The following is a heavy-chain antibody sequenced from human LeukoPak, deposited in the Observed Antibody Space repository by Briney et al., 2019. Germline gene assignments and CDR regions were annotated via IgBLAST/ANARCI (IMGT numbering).Heavy chain of an antibody. Sequence: AASVKVSCKASGYTFTSYDINWVRQATGQGLEWMGWMNPNSGNTGYAQKFQGRVTITRNTSISTAYMELSSLRSEDTAVYYCAGGRTDIVVVPATLRNYYFDYWGQGTLVTVSS. D-gene: IGHD2-2*01. CDR2: MNPNSGNT. CDR1: GYTFTSYD. CDR3: AGGRTDIVVVPATLRNYYFDY. J-gene: IGHJ4*02. V-gene: IGHV1-8*03.